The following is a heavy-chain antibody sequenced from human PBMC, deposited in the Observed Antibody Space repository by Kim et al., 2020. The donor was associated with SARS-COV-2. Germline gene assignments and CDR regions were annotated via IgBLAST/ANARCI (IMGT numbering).Heavy chain of an antibody. V-gene: IGHV3-74*01. D-gene: IGHD3-22*01. Sequence: GGSLRLSCVASGFTFNRYWMHWVRQGQGKGLVWVSRINNDGTTTNYADSVKGRFTISRHNAKNTLYLQMNSLRVEDTAVYYCARRYYDSSGVYFFDYWGQGTLVTVSS. CDR3: ARRYYDSSGVYFFDY. CDR1: GFTFNRYW. J-gene: IGHJ4*02. CDR2: INNDGTTT.